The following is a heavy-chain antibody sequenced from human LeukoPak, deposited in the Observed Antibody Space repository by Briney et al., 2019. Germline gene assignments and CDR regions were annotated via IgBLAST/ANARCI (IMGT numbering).Heavy chain of an antibody. D-gene: IGHD6-19*01. Sequence: GGSLRLSCAASGFTFSSYAMHWVRQAPGKGLEWVAVISYDGSNKYYADSVKGRFTISRDNSKNTLYLQMNSLKTEDTAVYYCTTDYGWLEYYYYYYMDVWGKGTTVTVSS. V-gene: IGHV3-30*04. CDR1: GFTFSSYA. CDR2: ISYDGSNK. J-gene: IGHJ6*03. CDR3: TTDYGWLEYYYYYYMDV.